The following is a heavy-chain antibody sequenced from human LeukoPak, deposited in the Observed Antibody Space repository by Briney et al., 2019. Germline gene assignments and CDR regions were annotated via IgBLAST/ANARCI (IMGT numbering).Heavy chain of an antibody. D-gene: IGHD3-9*01. V-gene: IGHV4-38-2*01. CDR3: ANSYYDMSQFDY. Sequence: PSETLSLTCAVSGYSISSGYYWGWIRQPPGKGLEWIGSIYHSGSTYYNPSLKSRVTISVDTSKNQFSLKPSSVTAADTAVYYCANSYYDMSQFDYWGQGTLVTVSS. CDR1: GYSISSGYY. CDR2: IYHSGST. J-gene: IGHJ4*02.